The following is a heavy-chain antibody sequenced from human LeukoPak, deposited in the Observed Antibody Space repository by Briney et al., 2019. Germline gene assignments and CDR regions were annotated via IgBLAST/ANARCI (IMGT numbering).Heavy chain of an antibody. CDR1: GFTFSNYG. J-gene: IGHJ4*02. Sequence: GGSLRLSCAASGFTFSNYGMSWVRQAPGKGLEWVSAISGSAGSTHYADSVKGRLAISRDNSKNTLYLQMNSLRAEDTAVYYCAKDRALYGDYGYYFDFWGQGALVTVSS. V-gene: IGHV3-23*01. D-gene: IGHD4-17*01. CDR2: ISGSAGST. CDR3: AKDRALYGDYGYYFDF.